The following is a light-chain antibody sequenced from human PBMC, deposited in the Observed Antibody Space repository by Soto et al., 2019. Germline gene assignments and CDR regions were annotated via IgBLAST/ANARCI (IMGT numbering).Light chain of an antibody. CDR2: LEGSGSY. CDR1: SGHSNNI. J-gene: IGLJ3*02. V-gene: IGLV4-60*03. Sequence: QLVLTQSSSASASLGSSVKLTCTLSSGHSNNIIAWHQQQPGKAPRFLMKLEGSGSYNKGSGVPDRFSGSSSGADRYLTISNLQSEDEADYYCETWDSNTRVFGGGTKVTVL. CDR3: ETWDSNTRV.